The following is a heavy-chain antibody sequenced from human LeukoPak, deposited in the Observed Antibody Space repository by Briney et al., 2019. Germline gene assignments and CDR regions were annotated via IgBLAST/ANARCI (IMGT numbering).Heavy chain of an antibody. V-gene: IGHV4-34*01. CDR2: INHSGTP. J-gene: IGHJ4*02. CDR1: AASFGGYY. D-gene: IGHD5-18*01. CDR3: ARDPYRRYTARRYFDY. Sequence: PSETLSLTSAVYAASFGGYYWSWIRPPQGQGLEWIGEINHSGTPNSNPSLKRRATISVATSNKQFSLKLSSVTAADTAVYYCARDPYRRYTARRYFDYWGQGTLVTVSS.